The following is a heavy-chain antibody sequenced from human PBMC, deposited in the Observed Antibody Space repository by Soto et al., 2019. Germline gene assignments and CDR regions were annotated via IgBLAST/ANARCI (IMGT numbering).Heavy chain of an antibody. CDR2: IIPIFGTA. D-gene: IGHD1-26*01. V-gene: IGHV1-69*12. CDR3: ASSLVGATNLDYYYYYGMDV. CDR1: GGTFSSYA. Sequence: QVQLVQSGAEVKKPGSSVKVSCKASGGTFSSYAISWVRQAPGQGLEWMGGIIPIFGTANYAQKFQGRVTITADESTSTAYMELSSLRSEDTAVYYCASSLVGATNLDYYYYYGMDVWGQGTTVTVSS. J-gene: IGHJ6*02.